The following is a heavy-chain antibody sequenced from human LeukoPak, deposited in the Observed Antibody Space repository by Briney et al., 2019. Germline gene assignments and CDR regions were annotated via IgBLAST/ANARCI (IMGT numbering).Heavy chain of an antibody. Sequence: GGSLRLSCAASGFTFSSFWMTWVRQAPGKGLEWVATIKRDGSEKYYVDSVEGRFTISRDNAKNSLYLQMNSLRAEETAVYYCAREGRELAYCSGSTCYSSGPIDTWGQGTLLTVSS. V-gene: IGHV3-7*01. CDR1: GFTFSSFW. D-gene: IGHD2-2*02. J-gene: IGHJ5*02. CDR3: AREGRELAYCSGSTCYSSGPIDT. CDR2: IKRDGSEK.